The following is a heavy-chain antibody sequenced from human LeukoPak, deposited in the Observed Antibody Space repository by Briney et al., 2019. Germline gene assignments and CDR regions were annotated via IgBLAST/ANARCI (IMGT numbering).Heavy chain of an antibody. D-gene: IGHD3-10*01. CDR2: IWYDGSNK. V-gene: IGHV3-33*08. CDR3: ARDLNMVRGVMGF. CDR1: GFTFGTYW. Sequence: GGSLRLSCEASGFTFGTYWMSWFRQAPGKGLEWVAVIWYDGSNKYYADSVKGRFTISRDNSKNTLYLQMNSLRAEDTAVYYCARDLNMVRGVMGFWGQGTLVTVSS. J-gene: IGHJ4*02.